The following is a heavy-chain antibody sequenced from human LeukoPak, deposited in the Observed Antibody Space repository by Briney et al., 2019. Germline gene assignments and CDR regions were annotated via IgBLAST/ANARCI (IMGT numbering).Heavy chain of an antibody. CDR2: ISSSSSYI. J-gene: IGHJ4*02. D-gene: IGHD2-2*01. Sequence: GGSLRLSCAASGFTFSSYSMNWVRQAPGKGLEWVSSISSSSSYIYYADSVKGRFTISRDNAKNSLYLQMNSLRAEDTAVYCCAREGPFWVPAANKRFDYWGQGTLVTVSS. CDR1: GFTFSSYS. V-gene: IGHV3-21*01. CDR3: AREGPFWVPAANKRFDY.